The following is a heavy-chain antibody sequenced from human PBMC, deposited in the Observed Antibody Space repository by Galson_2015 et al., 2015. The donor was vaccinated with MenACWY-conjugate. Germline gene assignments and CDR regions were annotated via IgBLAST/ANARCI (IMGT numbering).Heavy chain of an antibody. CDR1: GGSIGSGPCF. V-gene: IGHV4-30-4*01. D-gene: IGHD2-2*01. CDR3: ARYRSSTSCPFDY. Sequence: LSLNCSVSGGSIGSGPCFWGWVRQPPGRGLEWIACIYYGGNSYYNPSLESRVSISIDSSTYQFSLQLTSVTAADTAVYYCARYRSSTSCPFDYWGQGALVTVSS. J-gene: IGHJ4*02. CDR2: IYYGGNS.